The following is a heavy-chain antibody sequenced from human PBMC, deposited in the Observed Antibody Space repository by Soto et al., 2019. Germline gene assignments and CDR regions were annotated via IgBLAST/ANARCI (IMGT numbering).Heavy chain of an antibody. CDR3: ARNGALDY. Sequence: QVQLQESGPGLVKPSQTLSLTCTFSGGSISSGDHYWSWIRQPPGKGLEWIGYILYSGTTNYNPSLESRLTISVDTSKNQFSLKLTSVTAADTAVYYCARNGALDYWGRGTLVTVSS. CDR2: ILYSGTT. D-gene: IGHD2-8*01. V-gene: IGHV4-30-4*01. CDR1: GGSISSGDHY. J-gene: IGHJ4*02.